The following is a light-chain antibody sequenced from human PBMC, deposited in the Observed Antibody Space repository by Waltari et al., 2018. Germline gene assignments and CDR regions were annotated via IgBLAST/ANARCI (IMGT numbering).Light chain of an antibody. CDR3: CSFAAGNTVI. J-gene: IGLJ2*01. CDR1: SSDVGGYKS. V-gene: IGLV2-11*01. Sequence: QSALTQPRSVSGSPGQSVTISCTGTSSDVGGYKSVSWYQQDPGKAPKLLIFDVSERPSGVSDRFSGSKSGNTASLTISGLQAEDEADYHCCSFAAGNTVIFGGGTKLTVV. CDR2: DVS.